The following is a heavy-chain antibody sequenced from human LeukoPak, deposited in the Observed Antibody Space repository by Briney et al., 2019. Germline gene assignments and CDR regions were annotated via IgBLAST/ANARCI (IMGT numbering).Heavy chain of an antibody. CDR1: GFTFSSYS. J-gene: IGHJ5*02. Sequence: GGSLRLSCAASGFTFSSYSMNWVRQAPGKGLEWVSSISSSSSYIYYADSVKGRFTISRDNAKNSLYLQMNSLRAEDTAVYYCARDGLVSPGWQWLVGGNWFDPWGQGTLVTVSS. CDR3: ARDGLVSPGWQWLVGGNWFDP. D-gene: IGHD6-19*01. V-gene: IGHV3-21*01. CDR2: ISSSSSYI.